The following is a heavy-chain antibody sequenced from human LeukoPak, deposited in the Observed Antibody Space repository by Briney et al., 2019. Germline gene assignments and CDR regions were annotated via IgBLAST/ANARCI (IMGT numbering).Heavy chain of an antibody. D-gene: IGHD2-15*01. CDR1: GFSLSDYW. Sequence: GGSLRLSCAGSGFSLSDYWMTWVRHAHGKGLERVANIRRDGGEYYYVDSVKGRFTISRDNAKNSLYLQMNSLGVEDTAMYYCARDDGGCSRGTCFDTLHIWGQGTMVTVSS. J-gene: IGHJ3*02. CDR3: ARDDGGCSRGTCFDTLHI. CDR2: IRRDGGEY. V-gene: IGHV3-7*04.